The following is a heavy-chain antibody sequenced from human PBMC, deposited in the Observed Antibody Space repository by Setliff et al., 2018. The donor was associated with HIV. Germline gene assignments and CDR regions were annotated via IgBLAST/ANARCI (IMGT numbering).Heavy chain of an antibody. CDR1: GGSISSSSYY. V-gene: IGHV4-39*01. J-gene: IGHJ5*02. D-gene: IGHD4-17*01. CDR2: INYSGDT. CDR3: VRQHGDYAFDP. Sequence: PSETLSLTCTVSGGSISSSSYYWNWVRQPPGKGLEWIGEINYSGDTTYNPSLKSRVNMFIDTSKKQFSLKVASVTAADTAVYYCVRQHGDYAFDPWGQGTQVTVSS.